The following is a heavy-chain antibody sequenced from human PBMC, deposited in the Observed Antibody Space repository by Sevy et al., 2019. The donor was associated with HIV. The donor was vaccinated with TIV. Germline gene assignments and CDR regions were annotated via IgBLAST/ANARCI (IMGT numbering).Heavy chain of an antibody. CDR3: TREAKKQLSQYFFDF. CDR1: GYLFISFV. CDR2: INVGNGNT. Sequence: ASVKVSCKASGYLFISFVMHWVRQAPGQGLEWVGWINVGNGNTKYSQKFQDRVTITRDTSTRTTYMELLSLTSEDTALYYCTREAKKQLSQYFFDFWGQGTLVTVSS. V-gene: IGHV1-3*01. J-gene: IGHJ4*02. D-gene: IGHD1-1*01.